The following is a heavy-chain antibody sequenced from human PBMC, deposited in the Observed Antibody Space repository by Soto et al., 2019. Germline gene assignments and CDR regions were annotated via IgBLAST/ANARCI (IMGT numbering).Heavy chain of an antibody. CDR3: AREAAAATYPANWFDP. CDR2: INPNSGGT. V-gene: IGHV1-2*02. CDR1: GYTFTGYY. Sequence: ASVKVSCKASGYTFTGYYMHWVRQAPGQGLEWMGWINPNSGGTNYAQKFQGRVTMTRDTSISTAYMELSSLRSEDTAVYYCAREAAAATYPANWFDPWGQGTPVTVSS. D-gene: IGHD6-13*01. J-gene: IGHJ5*02.